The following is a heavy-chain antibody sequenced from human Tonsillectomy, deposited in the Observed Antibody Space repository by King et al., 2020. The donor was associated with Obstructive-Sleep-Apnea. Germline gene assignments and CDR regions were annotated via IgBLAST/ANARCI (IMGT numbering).Heavy chain of an antibody. J-gene: IGHJ4*02. Sequence: VQLVESGGGVVQPGRSLRLSCAASGFTFSSNGMHWVRQAPGKGLEWVAVISYDGSNKYYADSVKGRFTISRDNSEYTLYLQMNSLRVEDTAVYYCATTPDYYDSSGWGQGTLVTVSS. V-gene: IGHV3-30*03. CDR2: ISYDGSNK. D-gene: IGHD3-22*01. CDR3: ATTPDYYDSSG. CDR1: GFTFSSNG.